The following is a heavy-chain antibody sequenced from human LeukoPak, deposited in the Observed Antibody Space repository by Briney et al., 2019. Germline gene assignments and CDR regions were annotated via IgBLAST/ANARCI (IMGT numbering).Heavy chain of an antibody. CDR3: ARVWSSLALGFDY. J-gene: IGHJ4*02. V-gene: IGHV4-31*03. Sequence: SETLSPTCTVSGGSISSGGYYWSWIRQHPGKGLEWIGYIYYSGSTYYNPSLKSRVTISADTSKNQFSLKLSSVTAADTAVYYCARVWSSLALGFDYWGQGTLVTVSS. CDR1: GGSISSGGYY. CDR2: IYYSGST. D-gene: IGHD3-3*01.